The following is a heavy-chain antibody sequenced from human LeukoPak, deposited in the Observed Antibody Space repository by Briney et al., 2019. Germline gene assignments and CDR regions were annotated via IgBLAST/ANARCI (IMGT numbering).Heavy chain of an antibody. CDR3: ARDSGPLDS. CDR1: GFTFSSYG. Sequence: GGSPRLSCAASGFTFSSYGMHWVRQAPGKGLEWVAVIWYDGSNKYYPDSVKGRFTISRDDSKNTLYLQMDSLRAEDAAVYYCARDSGPLDSWGQGALVTVSS. CDR2: IWYDGSNK. V-gene: IGHV3-33*01. J-gene: IGHJ4*02. D-gene: IGHD1-1*01.